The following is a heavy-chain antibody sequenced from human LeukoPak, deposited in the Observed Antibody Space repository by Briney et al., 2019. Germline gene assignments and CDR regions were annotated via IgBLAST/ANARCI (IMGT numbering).Heavy chain of an antibody. CDR3: AREDGTVGATSAFDY. J-gene: IGHJ4*02. D-gene: IGHD1-26*01. V-gene: IGHV3-21*01. CDR1: GITVSKYW. CDR2: INSRSSYI. Sequence: PGGSLRLSCAVSGITVSKYWMNWVRQAPGKGLEWVSSINSRSSYIYYADSVKGRFTISRDNAKNSLYLQMNSLRAEDTAVYYCAREDGTVGATSAFDYWGQGTLVTVSS.